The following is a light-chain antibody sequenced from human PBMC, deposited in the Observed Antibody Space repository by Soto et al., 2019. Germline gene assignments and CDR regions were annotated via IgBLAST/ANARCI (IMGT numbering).Light chain of an antibody. V-gene: IGLV2-8*01. CDR1: SSDDGGYNY. CDR2: EVS. J-gene: IGLJ2*01. CDR3: SSYAASNNLGV. Sequence: QSALTQPPSASGSPGQSVTISCIGTSSDDGGYNYVSWYQQHPGKAPKLMIYEVSKRPSGVPDRFSGSKSGNTASLTVSGLQAVDEADYYCSSYAASNNLGVFGGGTKLTVL.